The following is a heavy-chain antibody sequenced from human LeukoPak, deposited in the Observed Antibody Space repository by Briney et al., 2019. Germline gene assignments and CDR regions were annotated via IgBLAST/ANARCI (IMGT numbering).Heavy chain of an antibody. J-gene: IGHJ5*02. Sequence: ASETLSLTCAVYGGSFSGYYWSWIRQPPGKGLEWIGEINHSGSTNYNPSLKSRVTISVDTSKNQFSLKLSSVTAADTAVYYCARSEGHGWFDPWGQGTLVTVSS. CDR1: GGSFSGYY. CDR3: ARSEGHGWFDP. CDR2: INHSGST. V-gene: IGHV4-34*01.